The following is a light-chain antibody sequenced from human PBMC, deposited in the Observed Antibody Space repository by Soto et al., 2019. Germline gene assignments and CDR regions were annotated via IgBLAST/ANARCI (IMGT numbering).Light chain of an antibody. CDR1: QSVSNNY. CDR2: GAS. J-gene: IGKJ1*01. Sequence: DIVLTQSPGTLSLSPGERATLSCRASQSVSNNYLAWYQQKPGQAPGLLIYGASSRATGIPDRFSGSGSGTDFTLTISRLEPEDFAVYYCQQYGSSRWTFGQGTKVDIK. CDR3: QQYGSSRWT. V-gene: IGKV3-20*01.